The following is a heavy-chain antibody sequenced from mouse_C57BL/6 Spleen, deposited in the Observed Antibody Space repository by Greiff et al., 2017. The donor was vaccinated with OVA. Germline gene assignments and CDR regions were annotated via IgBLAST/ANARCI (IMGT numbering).Heavy chain of an antibody. V-gene: IGHV1-61*01. Sequence: QVQLQQPGAELVRPGSSVKLSCKASGYTFTSYWMDWVKQRPGQGLEWIGNIYPSDSETHYNQKFKDKATLTVDKSSSTAYMQLSSLTSEDSAVYYCAREGTGGSSSYWGKGTTLTVSS. CDR2: IYPSDSET. CDR1: GYTFTSYW. J-gene: IGHJ2*01. D-gene: IGHD1-1*01. CDR3: AREGTGGSSSY.